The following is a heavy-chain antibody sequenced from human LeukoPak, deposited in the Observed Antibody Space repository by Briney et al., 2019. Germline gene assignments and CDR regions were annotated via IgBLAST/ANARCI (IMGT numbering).Heavy chain of an antibody. J-gene: IGHJ2*01. D-gene: IGHD2-15*01. CDR1: GGSISSYY. V-gene: IGHV4-59*01. CDR2: IYYSGST. CDR3: ARDRLAATHFDL. Sequence: SETLSLTCTVSGGSISSYYWSWIRQPPGEGLEWIGYIYYSGSTNYNPSLKSRVTISVDTSKNQFSLKLSSVTAADTAVYYCARDRLAATHFDLWGRGTLVTVSS.